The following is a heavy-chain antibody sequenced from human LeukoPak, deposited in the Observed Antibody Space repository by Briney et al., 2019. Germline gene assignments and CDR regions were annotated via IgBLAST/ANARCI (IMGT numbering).Heavy chain of an antibody. Sequence: GASVKVSCKASGYTFTGYYMHWVRQAPGQGLEWMGRINPNSGGTNYAQKFQGRVTMTRDTSISTAYMELSRLRSDDTAVYYCASALRYQLLMGYGMDVWGQGTTVTVSS. D-gene: IGHD2-2*01. CDR1: GYTFTGYY. CDR2: INPNSGGT. J-gene: IGHJ6*02. CDR3: ASALRYQLLMGYGMDV. V-gene: IGHV1-2*06.